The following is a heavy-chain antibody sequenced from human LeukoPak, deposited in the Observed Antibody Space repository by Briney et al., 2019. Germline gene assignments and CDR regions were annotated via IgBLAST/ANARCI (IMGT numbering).Heavy chain of an antibody. CDR1: GFRFSNYG. CDR3: AKDQAGTHY. Sequence: GGSLRLSCAASGFRFSNYGMHWVRQAPGKGLEWVAFVRNDVSNAYYADSVKGRFTIPRDNSQNTLYLQMNSLRAEDTAVYYCAKDQAGTHYWGQGTLVTVSS. J-gene: IGHJ4*02. CDR2: VRNDVSNA. D-gene: IGHD6-13*01. V-gene: IGHV3-30*02.